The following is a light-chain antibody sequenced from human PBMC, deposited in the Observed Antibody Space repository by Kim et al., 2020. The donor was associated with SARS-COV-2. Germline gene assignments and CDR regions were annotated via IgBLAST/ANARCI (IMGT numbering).Light chain of an antibody. J-gene: IGLJ1*01. CDR2: EVT. CDR3: SSYAGSDNPYV. CDR1: SSDVGGYNY. V-gene: IGLV2-8*01. Sequence: QSVTISCTGTSSDVGGYNYVSWYPHHPGKAPNLMIYEVTERPSGVPDRFSGSKSGNTASLTVSGLQAEDEADYYCSSYAGSDNPYVFGTGTKVTVL.